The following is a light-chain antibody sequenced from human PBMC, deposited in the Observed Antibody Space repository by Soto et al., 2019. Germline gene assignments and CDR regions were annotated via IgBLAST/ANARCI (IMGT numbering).Light chain of an antibody. J-gene: IGLJ3*02. Sequence: QSALTQPPSASGSPGQSVTISCTGTSSDVGGYNYVYWYQQYPGRAPKLMIYEVTKRPSGVPDRFSGSKSGNTASLPVSGLQAEDEADYYCSSYAASNNCYFVFGGGTQLTVL. V-gene: IGLV2-8*01. CDR1: SSDVGGYNY. CDR2: EVT. CDR3: SSYAASNNCYFV.